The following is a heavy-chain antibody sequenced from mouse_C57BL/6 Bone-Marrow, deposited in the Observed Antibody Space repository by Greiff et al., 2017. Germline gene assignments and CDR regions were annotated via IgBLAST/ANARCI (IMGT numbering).Heavy chain of an antibody. V-gene: IGHV1-81*01. CDR3: ARFDYEYFDV. D-gene: IGHD2-4*01. J-gene: IGHJ1*03. CDR1: GYTFTSYG. CDR2: IYPRSGNT. Sequence: VQLQQSGAELARPGASVKLSCKASGYTFTSYGISWVKQRTGQGLEWIGAIYPRSGNTYYNEKFKGKATLTADKSSSTAYMELRSLTSEDSAVYFCARFDYEYFDVWGTGTTVTVSS.